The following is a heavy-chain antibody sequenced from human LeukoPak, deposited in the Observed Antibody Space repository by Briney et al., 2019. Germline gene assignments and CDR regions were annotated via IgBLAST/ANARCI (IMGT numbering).Heavy chain of an antibody. D-gene: IGHD1-26*01. CDR1: GFTFSSYS. V-gene: IGHV3-48*01. Sequence: PGGSLRLSCAVSGFTFSSYSMNWVRQAPGKGLEWVSYISSSSTTIYYADSVKGRFTISRDNSKNTLYLQMNSLRAEDTAVYYCAKDVSGSYFLDYWGQGTLVTVSS. J-gene: IGHJ4*02. CDR3: AKDVSGSYFLDY. CDR2: ISSSSTTI.